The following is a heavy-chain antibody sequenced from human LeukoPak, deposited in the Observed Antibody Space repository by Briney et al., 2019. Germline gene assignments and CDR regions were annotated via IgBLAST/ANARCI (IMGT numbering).Heavy chain of an antibody. CDR1: GFTFSNYW. Sequence: GGSLRLSCAASGFTFSNYWMHWVRQTPGEGLVCVSLIKGDGSSTTYADSVKGRFTISRDNAKNTVYLQMNSLRAEDTAVYYCARGNYHAMDVWGQGTLVTVSS. J-gene: IGHJ6*02. CDR2: IKGDGSST. V-gene: IGHV3-74*01. CDR3: ARGNYHAMDV.